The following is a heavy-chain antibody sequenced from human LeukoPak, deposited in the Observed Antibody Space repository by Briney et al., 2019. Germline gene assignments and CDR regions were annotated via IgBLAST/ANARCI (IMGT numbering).Heavy chain of an antibody. J-gene: IGHJ4*02. CDR1: GASFTSNY. CDR3: ARLDCGGDCYVDY. D-gene: IGHD2-21*02. CDR2: IYYSGTT. Sequence: SETLSLTCTVSGASFTSNYWSWIRQPPGKGLEWIGYIYYSGTTTYNPSLERRVTMSVDMSKTQFSLRLNSVTATDTAVYCCARLDCGGDCYVDYWGQGTLVTVSS. V-gene: IGHV4-59*08.